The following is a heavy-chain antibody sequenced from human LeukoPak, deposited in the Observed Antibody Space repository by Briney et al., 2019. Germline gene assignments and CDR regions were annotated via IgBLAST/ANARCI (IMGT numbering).Heavy chain of an antibody. Sequence: NTSETLSLTCTVSGGSITSGAYHWTWIRQPPGKRLEWIGHIHYSGSTRYSPSLKSRVTLSVDSSKNQFSLNLSSVTAADTAIYFCARVRGSGWFDFWGQGTLVTVSS. CDR1: GGSITSGAYH. D-gene: IGHD6-19*01. CDR2: IHYSGST. CDR3: ARVRGSGWFDF. J-gene: IGHJ4*02. V-gene: IGHV4-61*08.